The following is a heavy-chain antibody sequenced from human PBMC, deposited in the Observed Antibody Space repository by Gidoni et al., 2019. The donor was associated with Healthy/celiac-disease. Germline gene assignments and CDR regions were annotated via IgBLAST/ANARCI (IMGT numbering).Heavy chain of an antibody. CDR1: GYTFTSSG. D-gene: IGHD5-18*01. CDR3: ARRPKETRGYSYGVSWFDP. J-gene: IGHJ5*02. CDR2: ISAYKGNT. Sequence: DEVKKPGASVQVSCKASGYTFTSSGISWVRQAPGQGLEWMGWISAYKGNTNYAQKLQGRVTMTTDTSTSTAYMELRSLRSDDTAVYYCARRPKETRGYSYGVSWFDPWGQGTLVTVSS. V-gene: IGHV1-18*01.